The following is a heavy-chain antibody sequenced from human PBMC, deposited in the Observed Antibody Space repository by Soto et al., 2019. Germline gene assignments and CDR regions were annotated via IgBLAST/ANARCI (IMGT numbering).Heavy chain of an antibody. CDR1: GVSMSSYY. V-gene: IGHV4-59*01. Sequence: LSLTCTVSGVSMSSYYWSWIRQPPGKGLEWIGYIYYSGSPTYNPSLRSRVTMSVDTSKNQFSLRLSSVTAADTALYYCARAKTNYQTFNHWGQGSQVTVSS. D-gene: IGHD4-4*01. CDR3: ARAKTNYQTFNH. J-gene: IGHJ4*01. CDR2: IYYSGSP.